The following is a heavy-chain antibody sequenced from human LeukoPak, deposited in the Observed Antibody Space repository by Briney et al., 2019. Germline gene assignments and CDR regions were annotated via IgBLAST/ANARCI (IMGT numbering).Heavy chain of an antibody. CDR2: IYSSGST. CDR1: GASMSSYY. Sequence: SETLSLTCTVSGASMSSYYWTWIRQPPRQELEWIGYIYSSGSTNSNPSLKSRVTISVDTSKNQFSLNLSSVTAADTAVYYCARGGEAGLADWGQGTLVTVSS. V-gene: IGHV4-59*01. D-gene: IGHD4-17*01. J-gene: IGHJ4*02. CDR3: ARGGEAGLAD.